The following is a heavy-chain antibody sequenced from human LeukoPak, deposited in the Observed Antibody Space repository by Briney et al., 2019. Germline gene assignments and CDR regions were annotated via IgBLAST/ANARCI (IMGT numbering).Heavy chain of an antibody. CDR2: ISGSGGST. CDR3: AKDPRYVVPAATDWLDP. CDR1: GFTFSSYA. J-gene: IGHJ5*02. V-gene: IGHV3-23*01. D-gene: IGHD2-2*01. Sequence: GGSLRLSCAASGFTFSSYAMSWVRQAPGKGLEWVSAISGSGGSTYYADSVKGRFTISRDNSKNTLYLQMNSLRAEDTAVYYCAKDPRYVVPAATDWLDPWGQGTLVTVSS.